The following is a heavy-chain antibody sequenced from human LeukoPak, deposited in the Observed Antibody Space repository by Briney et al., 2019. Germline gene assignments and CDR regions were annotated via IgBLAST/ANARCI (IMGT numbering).Heavy chain of an antibody. D-gene: IGHD3-10*01. CDR1: GGSINRSSYY. J-gene: IGHJ5*02. Sequence: PSETLSLTCRVSGGSINRSSYYWAWIRQPPGKGLEWIGSIYYSGNTYYNPSLKSRVTISVDTSKNQFSLKLSSVTTADTAVYYCARLRWFGELTWFDPWGQGTLVTVSS. V-gene: IGHV4-39*01. CDR2: IYYSGNT. CDR3: ARLRWFGELTWFDP.